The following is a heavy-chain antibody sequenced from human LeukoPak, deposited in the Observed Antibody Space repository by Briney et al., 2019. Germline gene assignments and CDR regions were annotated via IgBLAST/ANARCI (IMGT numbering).Heavy chain of an antibody. Sequence: SETLSLTCTVSGGSISSYYWSWIRQPPGKGLEWIGYIYYSGSTNYNPSLKSRVTISVDTSKNQSSLKLSSVTAADTAVYYCARGLGYDFWSGYYTGPFDYWGQGTLVTVSS. CDR1: GGSISSYY. J-gene: IGHJ4*02. V-gene: IGHV4-59*01. CDR3: ARGLGYDFWSGYYTGPFDY. D-gene: IGHD3-3*01. CDR2: IYYSGST.